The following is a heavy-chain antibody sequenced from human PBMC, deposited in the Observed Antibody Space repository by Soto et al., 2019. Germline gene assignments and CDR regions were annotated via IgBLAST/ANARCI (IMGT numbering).Heavy chain of an antibody. CDR3: ARVLLWFGEPPEYFDY. D-gene: IGHD3-10*01. J-gene: IGHJ4*02. V-gene: IGHV5-51*01. Sequence: GESLKISCKGSGYSFTSYWIGWVRQMPGKGLEWMGIIYPGDSDTRYSPSFQGQVTISADKSISTAYLQWSSLKASDTAMYYCARVLLWFGEPPEYFDYWGQGTLVTVSS. CDR2: IYPGDSDT. CDR1: GYSFTSYW.